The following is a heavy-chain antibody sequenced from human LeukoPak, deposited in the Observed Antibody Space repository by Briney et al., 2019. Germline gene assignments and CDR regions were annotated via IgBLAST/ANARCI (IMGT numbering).Heavy chain of an antibody. V-gene: IGHV4-34*01. CDR1: GGSFGGYY. D-gene: IGHD3-16*02. CDR2: INHSGST. CDR3: ARGPIMITFGGVIPYNWFDP. J-gene: IGHJ5*02. Sequence: PSETLSLTCAVYGGSFGGYYWSWIRQPPGKGLEWIGEINHSGSTNYNPSLKSRVTISVDTSKNQFSLKLSSVTAADTAVYYCARGPIMITFGGVIPYNWFDPWGQGTLVTVSS.